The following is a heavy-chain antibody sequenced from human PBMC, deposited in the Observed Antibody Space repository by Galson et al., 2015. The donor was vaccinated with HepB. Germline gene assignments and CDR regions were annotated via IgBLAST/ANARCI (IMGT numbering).Heavy chain of an antibody. CDR3: ARSRWGGSWFDY. Sequence: SLRLSCAASGSTFDDYAMHWVRQAPGKGLEWVSGISWNSGSIGYADSVKGRFTISRDNAKNSLYLQMNSLRAEDTALYYCARSRWGGSWFDYWGQGTLVTVSS. D-gene: IGHD6-13*01. CDR2: ISWNSGSI. V-gene: IGHV3-9*01. J-gene: IGHJ4*02. CDR1: GSTFDDYA.